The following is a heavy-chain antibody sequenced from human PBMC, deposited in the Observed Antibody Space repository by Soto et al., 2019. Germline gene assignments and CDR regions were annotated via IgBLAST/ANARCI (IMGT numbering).Heavy chain of an antibody. CDR1: GFTVSSNY. CDR3: ARLSCTSTGCIDY. J-gene: IGHJ4*02. V-gene: IGHV3-66*04. Sequence: EVQLVESGGDSVQPGGSLRLSCAASGFTVSSNYMSWVRQAPGKGLEWVSVIFSGGSTFYADSVKGRFTLYRDSSQNTVHLQMNSLRAEDTAVYYCARLSCTSTGCIDYWGQGTLVTVSS. D-gene: IGHD2-2*01. CDR2: IFSGGST.